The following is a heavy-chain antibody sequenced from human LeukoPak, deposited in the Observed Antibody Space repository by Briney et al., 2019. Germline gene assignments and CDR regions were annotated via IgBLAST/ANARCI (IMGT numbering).Heavy chain of an antibody. V-gene: IGHV4-59*08. D-gene: IGHD6-19*01. CDR3: ARLIAVAGTLSFFDY. CDR2: ISYSGST. CDR1: GGSISGYY. Sequence: TPSETLSLTCTVSGGSISGYYWSWIRQPPGKGLECIGYISYSGSTYYNTSLKSRLTISVDTSKNQFSLKYNSVTAADTAVYYCARLIAVAGTLSFFDYWGQGILVTVSS. J-gene: IGHJ4*02.